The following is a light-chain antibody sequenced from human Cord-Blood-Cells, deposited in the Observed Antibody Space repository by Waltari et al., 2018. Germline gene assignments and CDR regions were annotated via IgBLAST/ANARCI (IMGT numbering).Light chain of an antibody. V-gene: IGLV2-14*03. CDR1: SSDVGGYHY. Sequence: QSALTQPASVSGSPGQSITIPCTGTSSDVGGYHYVSWYQQHPGKAPKLMIYDVSNRPSGVSNRFSGSKSGNTASLTISGLQAEDEADYYCSSYTSSNPYVFGTGTKVTVL. J-gene: IGLJ1*01. CDR2: DVS. CDR3: SSYTSSNPYV.